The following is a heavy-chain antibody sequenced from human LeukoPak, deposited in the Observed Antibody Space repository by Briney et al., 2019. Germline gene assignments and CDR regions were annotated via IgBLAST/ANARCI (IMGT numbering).Heavy chain of an antibody. J-gene: IGHJ5*02. CDR3: ARIRCGSAPEICYNH. CDR2: VSPDGYD. D-gene: IGHD2-8*01. V-gene: IGHV4-34*01. Sequence: SETLSLTCAVSGVSLTDYYWSWIRQSPGKGLEWIGEVSPDGYDKYNPSLKSRVSISLDRSENQLSLRMSSVTAADAAIYYCARIRCGSAPEICYNHWAQGSLVTVSS. CDR1: GVSLTDYY.